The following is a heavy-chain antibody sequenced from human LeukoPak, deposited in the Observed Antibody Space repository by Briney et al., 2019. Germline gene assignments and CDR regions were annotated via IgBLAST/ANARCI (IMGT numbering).Heavy chain of an antibody. J-gene: IGHJ3*02. CDR2: INHSGST. CDR3: ARGRSSGYSYGSRLRDAFDI. CDR1: GGSISSGSYY. Sequence: PSETLSLTCTVSGGSISSGSYYWSWIRQPPGKGLEWIGEINHSGSTNYNPSLKSRVTISVDTSKNQFSLKLSSVTAADTAVYYCARGRSSGYSYGSRLRDAFDIWGQGTMVTVSS. V-gene: IGHV4-39*07. D-gene: IGHD5-18*01.